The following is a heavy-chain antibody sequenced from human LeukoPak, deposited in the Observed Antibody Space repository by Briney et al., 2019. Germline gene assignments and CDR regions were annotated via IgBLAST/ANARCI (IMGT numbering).Heavy chain of an antibody. CDR1: GGSISDSTYS. D-gene: IGHD3-9*01. V-gene: IGHV4-39*07. CDR3: ARDKANYDILTGYYNPRNYFDC. J-gene: IGHJ4*02. CDR2: IYYSGST. Sequence: PSETLSLTCSVSGGSISDSTYSWGWIRQPPGKGLEWIESIYYSGSTYYNPSLKSRVTISVDTSKNQFSLKLSSVTAADTAVYYCARDKANYDILTGYYNPRNYFDCWGQGTLVTVSS.